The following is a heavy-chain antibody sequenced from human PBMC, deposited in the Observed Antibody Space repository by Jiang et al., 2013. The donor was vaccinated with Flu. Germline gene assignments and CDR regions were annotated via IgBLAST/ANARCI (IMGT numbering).Heavy chain of an antibody. CDR3: ARHDDYGDYGRGWFDP. CDR2: IYPGDSDT. D-gene: IGHD4-17*01. J-gene: IGHJ5*02. CDR1: GYSFTSYW. V-gene: IGHV5-51*01. Sequence: VKKPGESLKISCKGSGYSFTSYWIGWVRQMPGKGLEWMGIIYPGDSDTRYSPSFQGQVTISADKSISTAYLQWSSLKASDTAMYYCARHDDYGDYGRGWFDPWGQGTLVTVSS.